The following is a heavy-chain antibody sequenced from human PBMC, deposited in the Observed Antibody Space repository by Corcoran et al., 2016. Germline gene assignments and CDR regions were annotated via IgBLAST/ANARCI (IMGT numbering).Heavy chain of an antibody. J-gene: IGHJ4*02. CDR2: ITSTASTI. D-gene: IGHD3-10*01. CDR3: ARDGGGYFDH. Sequence: EVQLVESGGGLVRPGGSLRLSCAASRFTFSDYSMNWVRQAPGKGLEWILYITSTASTIHYAVSVKGRFTISRDNAKNSLYLQMNSLRDEDTAIYYCARDGGGYFDHWGQGTLVTVSS. V-gene: IGHV3-48*02. CDR1: RFTFSDYS.